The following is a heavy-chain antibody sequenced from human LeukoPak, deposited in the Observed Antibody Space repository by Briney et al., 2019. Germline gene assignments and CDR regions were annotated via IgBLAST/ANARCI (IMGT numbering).Heavy chain of an antibody. D-gene: IGHD2-15*01. V-gene: IGHV4-59*01. CDR2: IYHNGSA. CDR3: AREQSESGAYHLDY. J-gene: IGHJ4*02. Sequence: PSETLSLTCTVSGATLTNYYWRWTRQPPGKGLEWIGYIYHNGSANYNPSLKGRVTLSVGTSESQFSPKLTPVTAVHTARNYCAREQSESGAYHLDYWGQGTLVTVSS. CDR1: GATLTNYY.